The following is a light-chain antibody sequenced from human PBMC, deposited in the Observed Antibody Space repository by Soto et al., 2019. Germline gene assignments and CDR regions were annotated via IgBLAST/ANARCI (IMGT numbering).Light chain of an antibody. CDR1: QSVNSQF. V-gene: IGKV3-20*01. CDR3: HQYGRSPRT. CDR2: GAS. J-gene: IGKJ1*01. Sequence: EIVLTQSPDTLSLSPGERATLSCRASQSVNSQFFAWHQQKPGQAPRLLIHGASNRAAGIPDRFSGSGSGNDFTLTISRLEPEDFAVYYCHQYGRSPRTFGQGTKVEFK.